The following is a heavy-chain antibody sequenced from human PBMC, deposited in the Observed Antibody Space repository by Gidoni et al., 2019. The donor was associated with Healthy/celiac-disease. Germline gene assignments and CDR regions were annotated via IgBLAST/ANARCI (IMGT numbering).Heavy chain of an antibody. V-gene: IGHV4-34*01. CDR1: GGSFSGYY. J-gene: IGHJ4*02. CDR3: ARGIIMITFGGVIAFDY. Sequence: QVQLQQWGAGLLKPSETLSLTCAVYGGSFSGYYWSWIRQPPGKGLEWIGEINHSGSPNYNPSLKSRVTISVDTSKTQFSLKLSSVTAADTAVYYCARGIIMITFGGVIAFDYWGQGTLVTVSS. CDR2: INHSGSP. D-gene: IGHD3-16*02.